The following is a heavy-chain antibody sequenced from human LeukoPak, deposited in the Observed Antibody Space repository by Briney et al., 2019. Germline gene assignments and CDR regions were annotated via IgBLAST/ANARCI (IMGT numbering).Heavy chain of an antibody. CDR1: GGSVSSYY. Sequence: SETLSLTCSVSGGSVSSYYWSWIRQSPGKGLEWIGYIHNSGRTNYNPSLKSRVTGFVDATKNQVSLRLSSVAAADTAVYYCARHGTISSGSYFDYWGQGALVTVSS. CDR2: IHNSGRT. D-gene: IGHD1-26*01. CDR3: ARHGTISSGSYFDY. V-gene: IGHV4-59*08. J-gene: IGHJ4*02.